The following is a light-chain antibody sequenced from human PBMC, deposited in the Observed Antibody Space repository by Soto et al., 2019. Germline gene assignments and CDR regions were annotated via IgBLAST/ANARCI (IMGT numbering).Light chain of an antibody. J-gene: IGLJ1*01. Sequence: QAVVTQPPSVSGAPGKRVTISCTGSSSNIGAGYDVHWYQQLPGTAPKLLIYGNSNRPSGVPDRFSGSKSGTSASLAITGLQAEDEADYYCQSYDSSLSGSYVFGTGTK. CDR3: QSYDSSLSGSYV. CDR2: GNS. V-gene: IGLV1-40*01. CDR1: SSNIGAGYD.